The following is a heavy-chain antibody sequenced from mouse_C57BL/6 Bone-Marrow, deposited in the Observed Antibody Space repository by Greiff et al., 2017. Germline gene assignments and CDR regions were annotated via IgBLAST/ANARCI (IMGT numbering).Heavy chain of an antibody. J-gene: IGHJ3*01. CDR3: ASVWFAY. CDR2: ISYDGSN. V-gene: IGHV3-6*01. Sequence: VQLQQSGPGLVKPSQSLSLTCSVTGYSITSGYYWNWIRQFPGNKLEWMGYISYDGSNNYNPSLKNRISITRDTSKNQFFLKLNSVTTEDTATYYCASVWFAYWGQGTLVTVPA. CDR1: GYSITSGYY.